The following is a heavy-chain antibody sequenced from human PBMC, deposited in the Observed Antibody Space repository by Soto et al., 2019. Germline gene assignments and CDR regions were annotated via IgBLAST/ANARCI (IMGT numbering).Heavy chain of an antibody. D-gene: IGHD3-10*01. Sequence: QVQLVESGGGLVRPGGSLRLSCEASGFIFSDYYMTWIRQAPGKGLEWVSYINSRSNTKYYADSVKGRFTISRDNAKNALYLQMDNLRAAASAVYYCVRKLEQETTPWEYYIVMDLWGQATTVTVSS. V-gene: IGHV3-11*01. J-gene: IGHJ6*02. CDR3: VRKLEQETTPWEYYIVMDL. CDR2: INSRSNTK. CDR1: GFIFSDYY.